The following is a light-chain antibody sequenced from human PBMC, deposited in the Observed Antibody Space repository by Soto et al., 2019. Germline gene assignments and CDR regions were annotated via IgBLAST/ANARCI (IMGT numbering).Light chain of an antibody. CDR2: RAS. CDR3: QQYSTWPPRYT. V-gene: IGKV3-15*01. J-gene: IGKJ2*01. Sequence: EIVMTQSPATLSVPPGGRATLSCRASQSVSSYLAWYQQRPGQPPRLLIYRASTRATGIPARFSGSGSGTEFSLTISSLQSEDFAVYYCQQYSTWPPRYTFGQGTKLDI. CDR1: QSVSSY.